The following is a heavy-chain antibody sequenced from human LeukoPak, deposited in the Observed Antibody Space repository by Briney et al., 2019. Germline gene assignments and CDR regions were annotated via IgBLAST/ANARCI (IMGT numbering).Heavy chain of an antibody. D-gene: IGHD3-10*01. V-gene: IGHV3-7*01. CDR1: GFTFSSCW. J-gene: IGHJ4*02. CDR3: ARVGPLLGSGESWDY. CDR2: IKQDGSEK. Sequence: GGSLRLSCAASGFTFSSCWMSWVRQAPGKGLEWVANIKQDGSEKYYVDSVKGRFTISRDNAKNSLYLQMNSLRAEDTAVYYYARVGPLLGSGESWDYWGQGTLVTVS.